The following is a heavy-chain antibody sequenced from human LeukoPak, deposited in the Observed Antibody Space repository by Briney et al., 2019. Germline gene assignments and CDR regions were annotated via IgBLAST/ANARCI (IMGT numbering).Heavy chain of an antibody. CDR2: IYINGDT. D-gene: IGHD3-10*01. Sequence: PGGSLRLSCAASGFTVASNYTTWVRQAPGKGLEWVSIIYINGDTDHANSVKDRFIISRDNSKNTVYLQMNSLRVEDTAMYYCVRSAGSFGERYFDYWGQGALVTVSS. CDR3: VRSAGSFGERYFDY. V-gene: IGHV3-66*01. J-gene: IGHJ4*02. CDR1: GFTVASNY.